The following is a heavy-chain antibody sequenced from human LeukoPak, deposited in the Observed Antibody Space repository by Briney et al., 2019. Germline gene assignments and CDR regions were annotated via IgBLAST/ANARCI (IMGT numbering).Heavy chain of an antibody. CDR2: ISSSGSTI. D-gene: IGHD3-10*02. CDR3: AELGITMIGSV. CDR1: GFTFSSYE. V-gene: IGHV3-48*03. Sequence: GGSLRLSCAASGFTFSSYEMNWVRQAPGKGLEWVSYISSSGSTIYYADSVKGRFTISRDNAKNSLYLQMNSLRAEDTAVYYCAELGITMIGSVWGKGTTVTVSS. J-gene: IGHJ6*04.